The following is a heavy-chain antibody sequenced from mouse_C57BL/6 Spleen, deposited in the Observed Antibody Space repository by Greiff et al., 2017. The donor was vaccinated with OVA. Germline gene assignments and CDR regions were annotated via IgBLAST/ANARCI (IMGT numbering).Heavy chain of an antibody. Sequence: QVQLQQSGAELVKPGASVKISCKASGYAFSSYWMNWVKQRPGKGLEWIGQIYPGDGDTNYNGKFKGQATLTAAKSSSKTYMQLCGLTSEDSAVYFGARRVHDGYGGFAYWGQGTLVTVSA. CDR3: ARRVHDGYGGFAY. J-gene: IGHJ3*01. CDR1: GYAFSSYW. CDR2: IYPGDGDT. D-gene: IGHD2-3*01. V-gene: IGHV1-80*01.